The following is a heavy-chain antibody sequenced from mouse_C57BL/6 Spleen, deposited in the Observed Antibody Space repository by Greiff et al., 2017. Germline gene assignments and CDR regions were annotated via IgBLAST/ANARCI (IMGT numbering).Heavy chain of an antibody. J-gene: IGHJ3*01. V-gene: IGHV1-4*01. D-gene: IGHD1-1*01. CDR1: GYTFTSYT. CDR3: ARYYGSSSFAY. Sequence: QVQLQQSGAELARPGASVKMSCKASGYTFTSYTMHWVKQRPGQGLEWIGYINPSSGYTKYNQKFKDKATLTADKSSITAYMQLSSLTSEDSAVXYCARYYGSSSFAYWGQGTLVTVSA. CDR2: INPSSGYT.